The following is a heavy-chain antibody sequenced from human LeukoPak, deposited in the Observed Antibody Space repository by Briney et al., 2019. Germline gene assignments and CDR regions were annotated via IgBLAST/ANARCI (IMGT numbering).Heavy chain of an antibody. V-gene: IGHV4-34*01. J-gene: IGHJ6*03. CDR1: GGSFSGYY. D-gene: IGHD5-18*01. Sequence: PSETLSLTCAVYGGSFSGYYWSWIRQPPGKGLEWIGEINHSGSTNYNPSLKSRVTISVDTSKNQFSLKLSSVTAADTAVYYCARRSTPTSGYSYGDYYYYMDVWGKGTTVTVSS. CDR3: ARRSTPTSGYSYGDYYYYMDV. CDR2: INHSGST.